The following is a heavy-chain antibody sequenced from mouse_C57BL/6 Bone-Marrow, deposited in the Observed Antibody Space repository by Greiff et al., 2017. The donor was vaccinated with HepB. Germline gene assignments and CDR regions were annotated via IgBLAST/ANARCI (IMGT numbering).Heavy chain of an antibody. D-gene: IGHD2-4*01. V-gene: IGHV1-82*01. J-gene: IGHJ1*03. CDR1: GYAFSSSW. CDR2: IYPGDGDT. CDR3: ARTAYDYPWYFDV. Sequence: VKLQQSGPELVKPGASVKISCKASGYAFSSSWMNWVKQRPGKGLEWIGRIYPGDGDTNYNGKLKGKATLTADKSSSTAYMQLSSLTSEDSAVYFCARTAYDYPWYFDVWGTGTTVTVSS.